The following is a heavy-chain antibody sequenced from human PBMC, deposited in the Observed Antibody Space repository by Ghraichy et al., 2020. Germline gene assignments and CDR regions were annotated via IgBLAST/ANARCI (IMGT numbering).Heavy chain of an antibody. CDR2: ISWDGGST. CDR1: GFTFDDYI. CDR3: AKPASPPASAAGDAFDI. Sequence: GGSLRLSCAASGFTFDDYIMHWVRQAPGKGLEWVSLISWDGGSTYYADSVKGRLTISRDNSKNSLYLQMNSLRTEDTALYYCAKPASPPASAAGDAFDIWGQGTMVTVSS. D-gene: IGHD6-13*01. V-gene: IGHV3-43*01. J-gene: IGHJ3*02.